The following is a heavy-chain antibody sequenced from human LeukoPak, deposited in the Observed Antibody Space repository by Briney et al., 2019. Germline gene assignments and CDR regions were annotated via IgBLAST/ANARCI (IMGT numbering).Heavy chain of an antibody. D-gene: IGHD3-10*01. V-gene: IGHV4-34*01. J-gene: IGHJ4*02. CDR2: INHSGST. Sequence: SETLSLTCAVYGVSFSGNYWSWLRQPPGKGLEWIGEINHSGSTNYNPSLKSRVTISVDTSKDQFSLKLRFVTAADTAVYYCARDYYGSGSYYEGDYWGQGTLVTVSS. CDR3: ARDYYGSGSYYEGDY. CDR1: GVSFSGNY.